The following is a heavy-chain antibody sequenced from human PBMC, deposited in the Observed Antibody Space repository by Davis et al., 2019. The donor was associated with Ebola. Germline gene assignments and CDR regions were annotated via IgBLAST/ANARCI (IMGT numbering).Heavy chain of an antibody. D-gene: IGHD2-21*01. CDR2: ISSSSSYT. CDR1: GFTFSDYY. Sequence: GESLKISCAASGFTFSDYYMSWIRQAPGKGLEWVSYISSSSSYTNYADSVKGRFTISRDNAKNSLYLQMNSLRAEDTAVYYCAKVLQATNILGTTYYYYALDVWGQGTTVTVSS. V-gene: IGHV3-11*05. CDR3: AKVLQATNILGTTYYYYALDV. J-gene: IGHJ6*02.